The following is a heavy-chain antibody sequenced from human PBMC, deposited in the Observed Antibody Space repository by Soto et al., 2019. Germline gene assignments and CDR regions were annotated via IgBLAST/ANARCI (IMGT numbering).Heavy chain of an antibody. V-gene: IGHV3-48*01. CDR3: ARMYYYDSSGYDDAFDI. D-gene: IGHD3-22*01. Sequence: GGSLRLSCAASGFTFSSYSMNWVRQAPGKGLEWVSYISSSSSTIYYADSVKGRFTISRDNAKNSLYLQMNSLRAEDTAVYYCARMYYYDSSGYDDAFDIWGQGTMVTVSS. J-gene: IGHJ3*02. CDR2: ISSSSSTI. CDR1: GFTFSSYS.